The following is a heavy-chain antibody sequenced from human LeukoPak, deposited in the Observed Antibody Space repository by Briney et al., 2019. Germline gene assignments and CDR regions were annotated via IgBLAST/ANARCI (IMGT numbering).Heavy chain of an antibody. D-gene: IGHD3-22*01. J-gene: IGHJ3*02. CDR1: GFTFNTYS. CDR2: ISTSSATM. Sequence: PGGSLRLSCAASGFTFNTYSMNWVRQAPGKGLEWVSYISTSSATMYYADSVKGRFTISRDNAKNSVYLQMNSLRAEDTAVYYCARDPQEYYDSSGAFDIWGQGTMVTVSS. V-gene: IGHV3-48*01. CDR3: ARDPQEYYDSSGAFDI.